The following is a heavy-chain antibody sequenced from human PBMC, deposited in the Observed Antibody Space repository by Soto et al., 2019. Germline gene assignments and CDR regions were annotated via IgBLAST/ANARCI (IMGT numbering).Heavy chain of an antibody. Sequence: EVQLVESGGGLVKPGGSLRLSCAASGFTFSNAWMSWVRQAPGKGLEWVGRIKSKTDGGTTDYAAPVKGRFTISRDDSKNTLYLQMNSLKTGGTAVYYFTPVGDYVWGSYCHIGGGDFDYWGQGTLVTVSS. CDR3: TPVGDYVWGSYCHIGGGDFDY. CDR2: IKSKTDGGTT. V-gene: IGHV3-15*01. J-gene: IGHJ4*02. CDR1: GFTFSNAW. D-gene: IGHD3-16*01.